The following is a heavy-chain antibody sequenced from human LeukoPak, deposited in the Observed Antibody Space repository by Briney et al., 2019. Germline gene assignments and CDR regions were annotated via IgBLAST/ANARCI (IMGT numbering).Heavy chain of an antibody. J-gene: IGHJ4*02. Sequence: SETLSLTCTVSGGSISSYYWSWIRQPPGKGLEWIGYIYYSGSTNYNPSLKSRVTISVDTSKNQFSLRPSSVTAADTAVYYCARVSGSYSLWGQGTLVTVSS. CDR1: GGSISSYY. CDR3: ARVSGSYSL. D-gene: IGHD1-26*01. V-gene: IGHV4-59*01. CDR2: IYYSGST.